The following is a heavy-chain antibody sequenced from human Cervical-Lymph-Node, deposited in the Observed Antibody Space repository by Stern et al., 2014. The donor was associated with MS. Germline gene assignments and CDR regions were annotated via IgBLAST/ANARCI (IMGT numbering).Heavy chain of an antibody. CDR1: GFTFSDHS. D-gene: IGHD3-10*01. CDR2: TGNKANSYTT. J-gene: IGHJ4*02. CDR3: ARDRGGY. V-gene: IGHV3-72*01. Sequence: EVQLVESGGGLVQPGGSLRLSCAASGFTFSDHSMDWVRQAPGKGLEWVGRTGNKANSYTTDYDASVKGRFTIARDDSKNSLYLQMNSLKTEDTAVYYCARDRGGYWGQGTLVTVSS.